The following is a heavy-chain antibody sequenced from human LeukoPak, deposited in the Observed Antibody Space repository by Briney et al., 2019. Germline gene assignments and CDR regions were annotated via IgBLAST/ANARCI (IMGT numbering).Heavy chain of an antibody. D-gene: IGHD1-1*01. CDR3: AVGTGYYYYYYMDV. CDR2: IIPIFGTA. CDR1: GGTFSSYA. Sequence: ASVKVSCKASGGTFSSYAISWVRQAPGQGLEWMGGIIPIFGTANYAQKFQGRVTITTDESTSTAYMELSSLRSEDTAVYYCAVGTGYYYYYYMDVWGKGTTVTVSS. J-gene: IGHJ6*03. V-gene: IGHV1-69*05.